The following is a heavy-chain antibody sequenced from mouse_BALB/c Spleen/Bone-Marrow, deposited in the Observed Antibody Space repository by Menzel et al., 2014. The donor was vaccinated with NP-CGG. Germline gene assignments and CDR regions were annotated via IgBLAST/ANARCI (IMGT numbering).Heavy chain of an antibody. V-gene: IGHV4-1*02. CDR3: TRPGGNYLPWFVY. J-gene: IGHJ3*01. CDR2: INPESSTI. Sequence: EVQRVESGGGLVQPGGSLKLSCAASGFDFRRYWMSWVRQAPGKGLEWIGEINPESSTINYTPSLKDKFIISRDNAKNTLYLQMSKVRSEDTALYYGTRPGGNYLPWFVYWGQGTLVTVSA. CDR1: GFDFRRYW. D-gene: IGHD2-1*01.